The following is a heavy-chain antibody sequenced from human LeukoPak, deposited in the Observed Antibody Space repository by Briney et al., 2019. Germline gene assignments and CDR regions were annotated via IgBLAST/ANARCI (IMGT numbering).Heavy chain of an antibody. D-gene: IGHD3-22*01. CDR3: ARGVKWYYDSSGYTSMDV. J-gene: IGHJ6*02. CDR2: IYYSGST. Sequence: SETLSLTCTVSGGSISSYYWSWIRQPPGKGLEWIGYIYYSGSTNYSPSLKSRVTISVDTSKNQFSLKLSSVTVADTAVYYCARGVKWYYDSSGYTSMDVWGQGTTVTVSS. V-gene: IGHV4-59*01. CDR1: GGSISSYY.